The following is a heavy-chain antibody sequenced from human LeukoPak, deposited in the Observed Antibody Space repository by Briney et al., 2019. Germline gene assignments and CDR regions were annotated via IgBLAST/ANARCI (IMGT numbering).Heavy chain of an antibody. CDR1: GFTFSSYA. J-gene: IGHJ4*02. Sequence: PGRSLRLSCAASGFTFSSYAMHWVRQAPGKGLEWVAVISYDGSNKYYADSVKGRFTISRDNSKNTLYLRMNSLRAEDTAVYYCAREGYSGYPKFDYWGQGTLVTVSS. CDR3: AREGYSGYPKFDY. CDR2: ISYDGSNK. D-gene: IGHD5-12*01. V-gene: IGHV3-30*04.